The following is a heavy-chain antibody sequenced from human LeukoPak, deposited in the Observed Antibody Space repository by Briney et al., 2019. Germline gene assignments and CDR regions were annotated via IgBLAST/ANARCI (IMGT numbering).Heavy chain of an antibody. Sequence: ASVKVSCKASGYTFTSYGISWVRQAPGQGLEWMGWISAYNGNTNYAQKLQGRVTMTTDTSTSTAYMELRSLRSDDTAVYYCARVRVDSSGYYRKDIDYWGQGTLVTVSS. V-gene: IGHV1-18*01. D-gene: IGHD3-22*01. CDR1: GYTFTSYG. CDR3: ARVRVDSSGYYRKDIDY. J-gene: IGHJ4*02. CDR2: ISAYNGNT.